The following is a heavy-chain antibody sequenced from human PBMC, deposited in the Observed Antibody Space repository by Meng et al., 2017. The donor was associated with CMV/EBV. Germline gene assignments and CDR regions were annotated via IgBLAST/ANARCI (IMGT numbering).Heavy chain of an antibody. CDR2: IYYSGST. V-gene: IGHV4-39*07. Sequence: ESLKISRTVSGGPISSRSYYWGWLRQPPGKGLEWIGSIYYSGSTYYNPSLKSRVTISVDTSKNQFSLKLSSVTAADTAVYYCARDLGSRITIFGVVTSGNWFDPWGQGTLVTVSS. CDR3: ARDLGSRITIFGVVTSGNWFDP. CDR1: GGPISSRSYY. J-gene: IGHJ5*02. D-gene: IGHD3-3*01.